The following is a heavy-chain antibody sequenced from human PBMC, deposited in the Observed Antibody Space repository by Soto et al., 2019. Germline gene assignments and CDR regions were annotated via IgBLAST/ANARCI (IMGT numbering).Heavy chain of an antibody. J-gene: IGHJ5*02. CDR2: ISHTGTT. V-gene: IGHV4-30-2*01. CDR1: GGSITSGNTYS. Sequence: QLQLQESGSGLVKPSQTLSLTCAVSGGSITSGNTYSWSWIRQPPGKGLEWIGSISHTGTTSYNPSLKSRVSMSVHKSKNQFSLKLASVTAADMAVYYCARAVTPYFGTWFDPWGQGTLVTVSS. D-gene: IGHD3-10*01. CDR3: ARAVTPYFGTWFDP.